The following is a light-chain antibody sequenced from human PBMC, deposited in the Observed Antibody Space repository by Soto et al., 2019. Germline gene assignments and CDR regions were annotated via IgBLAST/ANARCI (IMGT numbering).Light chain of an antibody. V-gene: IGKV3D-15*01. J-gene: IGKJ5*01. CDR3: QQYHNWPIT. Sequence: EIVMTQSPVTLSVSPGARATLSWITSQSISTTLAWYQQKPGQAPRLLIYDASSRASGIPARFSGSGSGTEFTLTISSLQSEDFAVYYCQQYHNWPITFGQGTRLEIK. CDR1: QSISTT. CDR2: DAS.